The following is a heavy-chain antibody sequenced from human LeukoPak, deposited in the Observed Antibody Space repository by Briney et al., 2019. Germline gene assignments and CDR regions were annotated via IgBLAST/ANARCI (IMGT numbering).Heavy chain of an antibody. CDR3: AREVAPEYYYDSSGYQNDY. D-gene: IGHD3-22*01. J-gene: IGHJ4*02. V-gene: IGHV1-18*04. CDR2: ISAYNGNT. Sequence: GASVKVSCKASGYTFTGYYMHWVRQAPGQGLEWMGWISAYNGNTNYAQKLQGRVTMTTDTSTSTAYMELRSLRSDDTAVYYCAREVAPEYYYDSSGYQNDYWGQGTLVTVSS. CDR1: GYTFTGYY.